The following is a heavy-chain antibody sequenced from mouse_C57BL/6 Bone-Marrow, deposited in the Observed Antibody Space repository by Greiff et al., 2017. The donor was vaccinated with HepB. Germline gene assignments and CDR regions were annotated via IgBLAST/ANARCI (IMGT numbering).Heavy chain of an antibody. CDR2: IYPGSGST. Sequence: VQLQQSGAELVKPGASVKMSCKASGYTFTSYWITWVKQRPGQGLEWIGDIYPGSGSTNYNEKFKSKATLTVDTSSSTAYMQLSSLTSEDSAVYYCAIYGYDGGYYFDYWGQGTTLTVSS. V-gene: IGHV1-55*01. CDR3: AIYGYDGGYYFDY. CDR1: GYTFTSYW. D-gene: IGHD2-2*01. J-gene: IGHJ2*01.